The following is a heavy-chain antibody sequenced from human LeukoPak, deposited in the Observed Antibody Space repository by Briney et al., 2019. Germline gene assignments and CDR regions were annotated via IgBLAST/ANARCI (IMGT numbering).Heavy chain of an antibody. D-gene: IGHD4-23*01. Sequence: AGSLTLSCAASGFTFSNFPMNWVRQPPGKGLEWVSSINYSGGSTFYADSVTGPFTISRAMSKNRLYLEMNRLRAEDSAVYYCAKGVRSGGGGNNFDYWGQGTLVTVSS. V-gene: IGHV3-23*01. J-gene: IGHJ4*02. CDR3: AKGVRSGGGGNNFDY. CDR1: GFTFSNFP. CDR2: INYSGGST.